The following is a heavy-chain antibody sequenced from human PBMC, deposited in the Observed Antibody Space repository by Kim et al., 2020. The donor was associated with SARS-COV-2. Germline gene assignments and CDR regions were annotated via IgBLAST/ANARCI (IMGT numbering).Heavy chain of an antibody. V-gene: IGHV4-34*01. CDR1: GGSFSGYY. CDR2: INHSGST. Sequence: SETLSLTCAVYGGSFSGYYWSWIRQPPGKGLEWIGEINHSGSTNYNPSLKSRVTISVDTSKNQFSLKLSSVTAADTAVYYCARELGSSVDYWSQGTLVTV. D-gene: IGHD6-13*01. J-gene: IGHJ4*02. CDR3: ARELGSSVDY.